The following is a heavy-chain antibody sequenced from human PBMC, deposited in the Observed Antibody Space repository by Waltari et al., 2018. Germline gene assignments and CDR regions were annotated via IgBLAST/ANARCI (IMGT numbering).Heavy chain of an antibody. CDR3: ARRKLGFAFDM. V-gene: IGHV1-69*12. CDR1: AGSGGRGS. Sequence: VHLVQSADEVKKPGSWMKITCKASAGSGGRGSIDWVRQAAGQGLEWLGGIIPIFGTPQYAQRFQGRLILTADASTTTAHLELSGLRSDETAIYYCARRKLGFAFDMWGQGTLVTVSS. CDR2: IIPIFGTP. D-gene: IGHD6-13*01. J-gene: IGHJ3*02.